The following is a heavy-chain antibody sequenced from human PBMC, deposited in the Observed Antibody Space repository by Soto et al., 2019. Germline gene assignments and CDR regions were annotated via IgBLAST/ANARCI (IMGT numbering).Heavy chain of an antibody. V-gene: IGHV1-18*04. CDR3: ARDREYYYDSSGNYYYHYGLDV. CDR1: GYTFTDYG. Sequence: QVQLVESGAEVKKPGASVKVSCKASGYTFTDYGISWVRQAPGQGLERLGWISGYNGNTKYAQKFQGRVTMTTDTPTNTDCMELRSLRSDDTAVYYCARDREYYYDSSGNYYYHYGLDVWGQGTTVTVS. CDR2: ISGYNGNT. D-gene: IGHD3-22*01. J-gene: IGHJ6*02.